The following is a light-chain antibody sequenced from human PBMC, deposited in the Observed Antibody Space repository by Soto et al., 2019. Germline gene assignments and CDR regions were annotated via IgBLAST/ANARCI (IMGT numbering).Light chain of an antibody. Sequence: QSVLTQPPSVSGAPGQRVTISCTGSSSNIGTPYDVHWYQQLPGTAPKLLIYGNNNRPSGAPDRFSGSKSGTSASLAITGLQAEDEADYYCQSYDSSLSGDVIFGGGTKLTVL. CDR2: GNN. CDR3: QSYDSSLSGDVI. J-gene: IGLJ2*01. CDR1: SSNIGTPYD. V-gene: IGLV1-40*01.